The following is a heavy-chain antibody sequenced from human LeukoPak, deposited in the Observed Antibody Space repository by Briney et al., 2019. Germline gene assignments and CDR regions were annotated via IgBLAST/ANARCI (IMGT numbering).Heavy chain of an antibody. D-gene: IGHD3-22*01. CDR3: ARGGYYDTSGYYY. J-gene: IGHJ4*02. CDR1: GFTFTDYW. CDR2: IQQDGTGK. V-gene: IGHV3-7*03. Sequence: GGSLRLSCVASGFTFTDYWMSWVRQAPGKGLEWVANIQQDGTGKYYVDSLKGRFTISRDIAKKSLYLQMNSLRAEDAAVYYCARGGYYDTSGYYYWGQGTLVTVSS.